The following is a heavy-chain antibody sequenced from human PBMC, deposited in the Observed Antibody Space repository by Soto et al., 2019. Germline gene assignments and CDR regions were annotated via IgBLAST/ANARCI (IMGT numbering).Heavy chain of an antibody. CDR3: ARDPPDYYIWATYRFDF. Sequence: ASVKVSCKASGYTFTSYYMHWVRQAPGQGLEWMGIINPSGGSTSYAQKFQGRVTMTRDTSTSTVYMELSSLRSEDTAVYYCARDPPDYYIWATYRFDFWGKGSLVTVAS. J-gene: IGHJ4*02. D-gene: IGHD3-16*02. CDR1: GYTFTSYY. V-gene: IGHV1-46*01. CDR2: INPSGGST.